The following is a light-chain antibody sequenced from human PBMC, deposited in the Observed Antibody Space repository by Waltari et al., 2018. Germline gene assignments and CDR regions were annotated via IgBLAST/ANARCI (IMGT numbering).Light chain of an antibody. CDR2: KAS. Sequence: DIQMTQTPFTLSASVGDRVTITCRASQPISDYVAWYRQKPGEAPNLVIYKASLLQSGVPSRLSGSGSGTEFTLTISDLQPDDFATYFCQQYHSYPLSFGRGTKREIK. V-gene: IGKV1-5*03. CDR1: QPISDY. CDR3: QQYHSYPLS. J-gene: IGKJ2*03.